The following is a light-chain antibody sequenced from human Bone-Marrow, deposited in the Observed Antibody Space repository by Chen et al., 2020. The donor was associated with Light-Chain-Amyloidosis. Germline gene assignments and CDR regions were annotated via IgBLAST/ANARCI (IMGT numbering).Light chain of an antibody. Sequence: EIVMTQSPATLSVSPGESATLSCRASQSVGDNLAWYQQRPGQAPRLLIYRASTRAIGIPARFSGSGSGTDFTLTISSLQPEDFAVYYCQQHYAWPLTFGGGTKVEI. CDR3: QQHYAWPLT. CDR1: QSVGDN. V-gene: IGKV3-15*01. CDR2: RAS. J-gene: IGKJ4*01.